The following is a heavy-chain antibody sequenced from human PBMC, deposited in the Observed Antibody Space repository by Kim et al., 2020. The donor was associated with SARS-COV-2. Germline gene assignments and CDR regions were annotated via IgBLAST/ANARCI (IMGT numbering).Heavy chain of an antibody. Sequence: GGSLRLSCTASGFIFSNYAMTWVRQAPGKGLGWVSSIAGRGEHPYYADSVKGRFTISRDNFKNTLSLQMNSLRVDDTAEYYCVKVSHDYGDYYYDYWGQGTLVTVSS. CDR3: VKVSHDYGDYYYDY. CDR1: GFIFSNYA. V-gene: IGHV3-23*01. D-gene: IGHD4-17*01. CDR2: IAGRGEHP. J-gene: IGHJ4*02.